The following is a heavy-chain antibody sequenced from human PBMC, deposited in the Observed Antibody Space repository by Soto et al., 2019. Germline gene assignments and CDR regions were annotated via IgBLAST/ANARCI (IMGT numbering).Heavy chain of an antibody. CDR2: IYYSGST. V-gene: IGHV4-39*07. J-gene: IGHJ2*01. CDR1: GGSISSSSYY. D-gene: IGHD6-13*01. CDR3: ARDWAPPTWEFRWYSSSWYWYFDL. Sequence: SETLSLTCTVSGGSISSSSYYWGWIRQPPGKGLEWIGSIYYSGSTYYNPSLKSRVTISVDTSKNQFSLKLSSVTAADTAVYYCARDWAPPTWEFRWYSSSWYWYFDLWGRGTLVTVSS.